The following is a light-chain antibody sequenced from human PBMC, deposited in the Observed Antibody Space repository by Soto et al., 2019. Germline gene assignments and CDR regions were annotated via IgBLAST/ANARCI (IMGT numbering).Light chain of an antibody. V-gene: IGKV3-11*01. CDR3: QQRSNWPQIT. J-gene: IGKJ5*01. Sequence: VLTQSQATLSLSPGERATLSCRASQSVSSYLAWYQQKPGQAPRLLIYDASNRATGIPARFSGSGSGTDFTLTISSLEPEDFAVYYCQQRSNWPQITFAQGTRLAI. CDR2: DAS. CDR1: QSVSSY.